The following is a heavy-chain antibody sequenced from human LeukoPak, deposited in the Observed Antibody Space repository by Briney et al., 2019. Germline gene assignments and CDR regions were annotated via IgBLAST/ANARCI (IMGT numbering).Heavy chain of an antibody. J-gene: IGHJ4*02. CDR2: IKQDGSEK. Sequence: SGGSLRLSCAASGFTFSSYWMSWVRQAPGKGLEWVANIKQDGSEKYYVDSVKGRFIISRDNAKNSLYLQMNSLRAEDTAVYYCARDSGDYGDFHFDYWGQGTLVTVSS. D-gene: IGHD4-17*01. CDR1: GFTFSSYW. V-gene: IGHV3-7*01. CDR3: ARDSGDYGDFHFDY.